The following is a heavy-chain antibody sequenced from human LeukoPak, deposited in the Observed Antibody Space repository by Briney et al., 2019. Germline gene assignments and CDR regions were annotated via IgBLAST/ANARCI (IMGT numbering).Heavy chain of an antibody. V-gene: IGHV1-69*05. J-gene: IGHJ4*02. D-gene: IGHD3-22*01. Sequence: SVKVSRKASGGTFSSYAISWVRQAPGQGLEWMGGIIPIFGTANYAQKFQGRVTITTDESTSTAYMELSSLRSEDTAVYYCARGTYYYDSSGYYFDYWGQGTLVTVSS. CDR3: ARGTYYYDSSGYYFDY. CDR2: IIPIFGTA. CDR1: GGTFSSYA.